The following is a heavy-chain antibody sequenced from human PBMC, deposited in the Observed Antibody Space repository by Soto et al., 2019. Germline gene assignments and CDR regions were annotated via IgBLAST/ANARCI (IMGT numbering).Heavy chain of an antibody. CDR3: ARSQEDPDPAMVAIDY. CDR1: GGSISSGGYY. J-gene: IGHJ4*02. D-gene: IGHD5-18*01. CDR2: IYYSGST. Sequence: QVQLQESGPGLVKPSQTLSLTCTVSGGSISSGGYYWSWIRQHPGKGLEWIGYIYYSGSTYYNPSLKSRVTISLDASKSLFSLKLICVTLADTAVYYCARSQEDPDPAMVAIDYWGQGTLVTVSA. V-gene: IGHV4-31*03.